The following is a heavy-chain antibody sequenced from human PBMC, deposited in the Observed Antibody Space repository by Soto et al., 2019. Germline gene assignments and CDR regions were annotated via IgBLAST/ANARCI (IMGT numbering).Heavy chain of an antibody. J-gene: IGHJ3*02. CDR2: IENDGTPT. Sequence: EVQLVESGGGLVQPGGSLRLSCTASGFALRQYWMHWVRQVPGRGLVWVSHIENDGTPTPYADSVEGRFTISRDNALNPLYLQMNRLTADDVAVYYWARGGFWTGRVCEGAFDIWGQGRMVSVSS. CDR1: GFALRQYW. CDR3: ARGGFWTGRVCEGAFDI. D-gene: IGHD2-8*02. V-gene: IGHV3-74*01.